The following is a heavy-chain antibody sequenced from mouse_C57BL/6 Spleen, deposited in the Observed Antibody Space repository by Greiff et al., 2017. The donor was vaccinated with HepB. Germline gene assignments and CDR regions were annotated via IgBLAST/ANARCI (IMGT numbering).Heavy chain of an antibody. D-gene: IGHD1-1*01. CDR2: IHPNSGST. V-gene: IGHV1-64*01. CDR1: GYTFTSYW. Sequence: VQLVESGAELVKPGASVKLSCKASGYTFTSYWMHWVKQRPGQGLEWIGMIHPNSGSTNYNEKFKSKATLTVDKSSSTAYMQLSSLTSEDSAVYYCASYYYGSSYYAMDYWGQGTSVTVSS. J-gene: IGHJ4*01. CDR3: ASYYYGSSYYAMDY.